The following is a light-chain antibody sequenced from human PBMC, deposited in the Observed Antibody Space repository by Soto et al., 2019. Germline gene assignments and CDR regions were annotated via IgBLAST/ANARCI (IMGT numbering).Light chain of an antibody. Sequence: QSLLTQPPSASGTPGQRVTISCSGSNSNIGSNTVNWYQQLPGTAPKLLIYYDNLRPSGVPDRISGSKSGTSASLAISGLQSDDEADYYCAAWDDSLNGRVFGKGTKVTV. CDR3: AAWDDSLNGRV. CDR1: NSNIGSNT. J-gene: IGLJ1*01. CDR2: YDN. V-gene: IGLV1-44*01.